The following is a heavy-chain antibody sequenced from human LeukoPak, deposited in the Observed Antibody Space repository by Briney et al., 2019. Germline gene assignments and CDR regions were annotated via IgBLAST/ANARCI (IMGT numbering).Heavy chain of an antibody. J-gene: IGHJ5*02. V-gene: IGHV1-18*01. CDR1: GYTFTSYG. D-gene: IGHD2-2*02. CDR2: ISAYNGNT. CDR3: ARAYCSSTSCYTGNWFDP. Sequence: ASVKVSCKASGYTFTSYGISWVRQAPGQGLEWMGWISAYNGNTNYAQKLQGRVTMTTDTSTSTAYVELRSLRSDDTAVYYCARAYCSSTSCYTGNWFDPWGQGTLVTVSS.